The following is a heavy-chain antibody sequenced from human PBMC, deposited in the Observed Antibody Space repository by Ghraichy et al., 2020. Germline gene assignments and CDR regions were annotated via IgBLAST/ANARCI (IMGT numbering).Heavy chain of an antibody. CDR1: GGSISSSSYY. CDR2: IYYSGST. CDR3: ARPLVGYCSSTSCYQNYWFDP. V-gene: IGHV4-39*01. Sequence: SETLSLTCTVSGGSISSSSYYWGWIRQPPGKGLEWIGSIYYSGSTYYNPSLKSRVTISVDTSKNQFSLKLSSVTAADTAVYYCARPLVGYCSSTSCYQNYWFDPWGQGTLVTVSS. D-gene: IGHD2-2*01. J-gene: IGHJ5*02.